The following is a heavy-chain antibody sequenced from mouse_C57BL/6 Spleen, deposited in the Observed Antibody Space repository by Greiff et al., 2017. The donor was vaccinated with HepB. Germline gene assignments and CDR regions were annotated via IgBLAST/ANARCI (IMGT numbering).Heavy chain of an antibody. CDR2: ISDGGSYT. CDR3: ARDASNYGEDY. J-gene: IGHJ4*01. CDR1: GFTFSSYA. V-gene: IGHV5-4*01. Sequence: VQLKESGGGLVKPGGSLKLSCAASGFTFSSYAMSWVRQTPEKRLEWVATISDGGSYTYYPDNVKGRFTISRDNAKNNLYLQMSHLKSEDTAMYYCARDASNYGEDYWGQGTSVTVSS. D-gene: IGHD2-5*01.